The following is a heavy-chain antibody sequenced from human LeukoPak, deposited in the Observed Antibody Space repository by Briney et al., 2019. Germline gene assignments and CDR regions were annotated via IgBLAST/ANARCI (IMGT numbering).Heavy chain of an antibody. V-gene: IGHV3-21*01. CDR2: ISSSSSYI. CDR3: ARDSEAYYYGSGSQNFDY. Sequence: GGSLRLSCAASGFTFSSYSMNWVRQAPGKGLEWVSSISSSSSYIYYADSAKGRFTISRDNAKNTLYLQMNSLRAEDTAVYYCARDSEAYYYGSGSQNFDYWGQGTLVTVSS. D-gene: IGHD3-10*01. J-gene: IGHJ4*02. CDR1: GFTFSSYS.